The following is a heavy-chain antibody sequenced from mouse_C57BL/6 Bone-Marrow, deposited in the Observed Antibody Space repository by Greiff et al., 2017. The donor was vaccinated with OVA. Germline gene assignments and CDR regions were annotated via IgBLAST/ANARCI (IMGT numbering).Heavy chain of an antibody. CDR2: IYPGSGNT. Sequence: QVQLQQSGAELVRPGASVKLSCKASGYTFTDYYINWVKQRPGQGLEWIARIYPGSGNTYYNEKFKGKATLTAEKSSSTPYMQLSSLTSEDSAVWFSARGSNSRYFDVWGTGTTVTVSS. D-gene: IGHD2-5*01. J-gene: IGHJ1*03. CDR1: GYTFTDYY. V-gene: IGHV1-76*01. CDR3: ARGSNSRYFDV.